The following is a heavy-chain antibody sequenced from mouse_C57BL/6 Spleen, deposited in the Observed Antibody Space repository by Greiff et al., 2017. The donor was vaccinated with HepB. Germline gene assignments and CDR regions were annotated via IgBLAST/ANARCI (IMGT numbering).Heavy chain of an antibody. D-gene: IGHD1-1*01. CDR2: INPNYGTT. J-gene: IGHJ2*01. CDR1: GYSFTDYN. V-gene: IGHV1-39*01. Sequence: VQLKESGPELVKPGASVKISCKASGYSFTDYNMNWVKQSNGKSLEWIGVINPNYGTTSYNQKFKGKATLTVDQSSSTAYMQLNSLTSEDSAVYYCARVPYGSSHYYFDYWGQGTTLTVSS. CDR3: ARVPYGSSHYYFDY.